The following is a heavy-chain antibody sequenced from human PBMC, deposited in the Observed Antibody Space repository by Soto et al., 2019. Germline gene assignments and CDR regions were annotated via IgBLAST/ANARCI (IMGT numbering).Heavy chain of an antibody. V-gene: IGHV1-24*01. CDR2: FDPEDGET. D-gene: IGHD4-17*01. CDR1: GYTLTELS. Sequence: QVQLVQSGAEVKKPGASVKVSCKVSGYTLTELSMHWVRQAPGKGLEWMGGFDPEDGETIYQQKFQGRVTMTEDTSTDPAYMELSSLRSEDTAVYYCATWGTTVTTSRLDYYYMDVWGKGTTVTVSS. J-gene: IGHJ6*03. CDR3: ATWGTTVTTSRLDYYYMDV.